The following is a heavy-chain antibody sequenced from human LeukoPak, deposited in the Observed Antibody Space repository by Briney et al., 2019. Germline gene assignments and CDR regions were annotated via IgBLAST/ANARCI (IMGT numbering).Heavy chain of an antibody. CDR1: GYTFTGYY. CDR3: ARESSAELLRNWYFDL. Sequence: VSVKVSCKASGYTFTGYYMHWVRQAPGQELEWMGWINPNSGGTNYAQKFQGRVTMTRDTSISTAYMELSRLRSDDTAVYYCARESSAELLRNWYFDLWGRGTLVTVSS. V-gene: IGHV1-2*02. CDR2: INPNSGGT. D-gene: IGHD2-15*01. J-gene: IGHJ2*01.